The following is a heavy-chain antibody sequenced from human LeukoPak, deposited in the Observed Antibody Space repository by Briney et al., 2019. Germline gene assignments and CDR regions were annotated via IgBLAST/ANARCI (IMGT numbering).Heavy chain of an antibody. CDR2: IHTSGKT. Sequence: PSXTLSLTCTASGGSISGYYWSWVRQPAGEGLEWIGHIHTSGKTNYNLSLKSRVSMSVDTYKNQFSLKLTSVTAADTAVYYCVRGGSAAAAVFDYWGQGTLVTVSS. CDR1: GGSISGYY. J-gene: IGHJ4*02. V-gene: IGHV4-4*07. D-gene: IGHD6-13*01. CDR3: VRGGSAAAAVFDY.